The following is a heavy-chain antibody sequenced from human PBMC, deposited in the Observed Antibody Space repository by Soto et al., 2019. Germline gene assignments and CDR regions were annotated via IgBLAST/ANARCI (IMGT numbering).Heavy chain of an antibody. J-gene: IGHJ5*02. CDR3: ARVSALEAAAGYNWFDP. V-gene: IGHV1-2*04. D-gene: IGHD6-13*01. CDR2: INPNSGGT. CDR1: GYTFTGYY. Sequence: ASVKVSCKASGYTFTGYYMHWVRQAPGQGLEWMGWINPNSGGTNYAQKFQGWVTMTRDTSISTAYMELSRLRSDDTAVYYCARVSALEAAAGYNWFDPWGQGTLVTVSS.